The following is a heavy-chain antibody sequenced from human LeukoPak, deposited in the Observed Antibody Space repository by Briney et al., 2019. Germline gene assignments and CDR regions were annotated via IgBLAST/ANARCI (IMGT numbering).Heavy chain of an antibody. CDR3: AKGGHYYDSSGYYYRHAFDI. Sequence: SLILSCAASGFTFDDYAMHGVRRAPGKGLEGVSGISWNSGSICYADSVKGRFTISRDKAKNSLYLQMNSLRAEDTALYYCAKGGHYYDSSGYYYRHAFDIWGQGTMVTVSS. CDR2: ISWNSGSI. V-gene: IGHV3-9*01. D-gene: IGHD3-22*01. J-gene: IGHJ3*02. CDR1: GFTFDDYA.